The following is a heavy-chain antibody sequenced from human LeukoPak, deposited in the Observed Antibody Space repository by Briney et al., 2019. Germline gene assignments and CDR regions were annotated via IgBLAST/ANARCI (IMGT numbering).Heavy chain of an antibody. D-gene: IGHD3-22*01. CDR2: ISGSGGST. J-gene: IGHJ4*02. CDR3: AKDYYDSSGYYLFDY. Sequence: GGSLRLSCAASGFTFSSYAMSWVRQAPGKGLEWVSAISGSGGSTYYADSVKGRFTISRDNFKNTLYLQMNSLRAEDTAVYYCAKDYYDSSGYYLFDYWGQGTLVTVSS. V-gene: IGHV3-23*01. CDR1: GFTFSSYA.